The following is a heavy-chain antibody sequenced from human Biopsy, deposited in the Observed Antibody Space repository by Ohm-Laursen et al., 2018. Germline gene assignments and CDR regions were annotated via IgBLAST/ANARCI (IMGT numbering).Heavy chain of an antibody. D-gene: IGHD3-10*01. V-gene: IGHV3-11*04. J-gene: IGHJ6*02. Sequence: SLRLSCAAPGFSFSDYHMRWIRQAPGRGLEWVSYISGGGTIYYGDSMKGRVTISRDNAKNSLYLQMHSLRAEDTAVFYCAKDRGVARTYYYYPYGMDVWGQGTTVTVSS. CDR1: GFSFSDYH. CDR3: AKDRGVARTYYYYPYGMDV. CDR2: ISGGGTI.